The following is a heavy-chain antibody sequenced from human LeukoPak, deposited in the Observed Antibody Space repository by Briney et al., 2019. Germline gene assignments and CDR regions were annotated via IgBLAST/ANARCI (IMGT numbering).Heavy chain of an antibody. J-gene: IGHJ4*02. Sequence: ASETLSLTCTVSGDSIIDYYWNWIRQPAGKGLEWMGRIYTSGGTNYSPSLKSRVTMSVDTSKNQFSLNLSSVTAADTAVYYCARQRRGIGAALDYWGQGTLVTVSS. CDR1: GDSIIDYY. V-gene: IGHV4-4*07. CDR2: IYTSGGT. CDR3: ARQRRGIGAALDY. D-gene: IGHD6-13*01.